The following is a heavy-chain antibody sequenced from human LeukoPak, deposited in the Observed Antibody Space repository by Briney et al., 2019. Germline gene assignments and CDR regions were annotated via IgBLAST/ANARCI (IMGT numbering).Heavy chain of an antibody. CDR2: IYYSGST. Sequence: SATLSLTCTVSGGSISSTYCNWIRQPPGKGLEWIEYIYYSGSTDYNPPLQSRVTMSIDTSKNQFSLNLSSVTAADTAVYYCAIYDVSGYKYNYIAHWGQGTLVTVSS. CDR3: AIYDVSGYKYNYIAH. CDR1: GGSISSTY. D-gene: IGHD3-22*01. J-gene: IGHJ4*02. V-gene: IGHV4-59*01.